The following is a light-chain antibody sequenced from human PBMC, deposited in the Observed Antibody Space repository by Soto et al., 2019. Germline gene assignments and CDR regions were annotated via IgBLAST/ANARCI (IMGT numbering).Light chain of an antibody. V-gene: IGKV3-20*01. CDR2: GAS. J-gene: IGKJ1*01. CDR1: QSVSSSY. Sequence: DIVMTQSPATLSVAPGERATLSCRASQSVSSSYLAWYQQRPGQAPRLLIYGASSRATGIPDRFSGSGSGTDFTLTISRLEPEDFAVYYCQQYGNSPRWTFGQGTKVDIK. CDR3: QQYGNSPRWT.